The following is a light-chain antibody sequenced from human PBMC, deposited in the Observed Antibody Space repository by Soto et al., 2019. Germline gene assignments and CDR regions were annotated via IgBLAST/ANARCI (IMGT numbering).Light chain of an antibody. J-gene: IGKJ2*01. Sequence: DIQMTQSPSTLSASVGDRVTITCRASRNVATWLAWYQQKPGKAPRLLIYDVSTLESGVPSRFSGSGSVTDFSLTISSLQPDDFATYYCQQYNTDFHTFGQGTKVEI. CDR2: DVS. V-gene: IGKV1-5*01. CDR1: RNVATW. CDR3: QQYNTDFHT.